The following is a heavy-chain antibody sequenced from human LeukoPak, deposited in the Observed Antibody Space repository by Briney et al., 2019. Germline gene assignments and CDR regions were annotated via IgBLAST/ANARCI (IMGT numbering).Heavy chain of an antibody. D-gene: IGHD6-19*01. CDR3: ARRYGYSSGWYVGGFDY. J-gene: IGHJ4*02. CDR2: ISSGGENT. CDR1: GFTFSSYG. V-gene: IGHV3-23*01. Sequence: GGSLRLSCAASGFTFSSYGMNRVRQAPGKGLEWVSGISSGGENTYYADSVKGRFTISRDNSKNTLYLQMDSLRADDTAVYYCARRYGYSSGWYVGGFDYWGQGTLVTVSS.